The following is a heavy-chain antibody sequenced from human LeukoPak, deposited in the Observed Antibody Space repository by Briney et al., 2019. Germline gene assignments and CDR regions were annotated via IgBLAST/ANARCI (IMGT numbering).Heavy chain of an antibody. CDR2: IKQDGSEK. J-gene: IGHJ5*02. V-gene: IGHV3-7*01. CDR1: GFTFSSYW. CDR3: ARVKGRTGRAGFDP. Sequence: PGGSLRLSCAASGFTFSSYWMSWVRQAPGKGLEWVANIKQDGSEKYYVDSVKGRFTISRDNAKNSLYLQMNSLRAEDTAVCYCARVKGRTGRAGFDPWGQGTLVTVSS.